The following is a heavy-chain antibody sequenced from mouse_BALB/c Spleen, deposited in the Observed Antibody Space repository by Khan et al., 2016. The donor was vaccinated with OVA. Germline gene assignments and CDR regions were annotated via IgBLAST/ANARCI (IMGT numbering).Heavy chain of an antibody. CDR1: GYSITSDCA. CDR2: ISYSGRT. D-gene: IGHD1-1*01. CDR3: ARSVTITTVVSTDFDC. Sequence: EVQLQESGPGLVKPSQSLSLTCTVTGYSITSDCAWNWIRQFPGNQLEWMGYISYSGRTSYNPYLKSRLSITRDTSKNQFFLQLNSVTTEDTATYYCARSVTITTVVSTDFDCWGQGTTLTVSS. J-gene: IGHJ2*01. V-gene: IGHV3-2*02.